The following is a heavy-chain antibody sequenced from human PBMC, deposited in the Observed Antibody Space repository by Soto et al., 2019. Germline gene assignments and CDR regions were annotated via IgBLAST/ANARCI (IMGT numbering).Heavy chain of an antibody. CDR3: ARDNSSSGCLDY. D-gene: IGHD6-19*01. Sequence: ASVKVSCKASGYTFTNYYIHWVRQAPGQGIEWMGIINPSASSTTYAQKFQGRLTMTRDTSTSTVYMELGSLRSEDTAVYRCARDNSSSGCLDYWGQGTLVTVSS. V-gene: IGHV1-46*01. CDR1: GYTFTNYY. CDR2: INPSASST. J-gene: IGHJ4*02.